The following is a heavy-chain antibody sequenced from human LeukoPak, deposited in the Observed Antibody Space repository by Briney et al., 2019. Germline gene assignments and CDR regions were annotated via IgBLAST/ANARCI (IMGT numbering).Heavy chain of an antibody. CDR3: AREDPKLERRIDY. J-gene: IGHJ4*02. CDR2: IYHSGST. CDR1: GGSISSSNW. D-gene: IGHD1-1*01. V-gene: IGHV4-4*02. Sequence: MPSGTLSLTCAVSGGSISSSNWWSWVRQPPGKGLEWIGEIYHSGSTNYNPSLKSRVTISVDKSKNQFSLKLSSVTAADTAVYYCAREDPKLERRIDYWGQGTPVTVSS.